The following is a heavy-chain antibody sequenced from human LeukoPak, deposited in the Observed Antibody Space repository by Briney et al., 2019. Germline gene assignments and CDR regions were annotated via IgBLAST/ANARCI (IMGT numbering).Heavy chain of an antibody. V-gene: IGHV3-20*04. J-gene: IGHJ2*01. D-gene: IGHD5-18*01. CDR1: GFTFHDSG. CDR2: INWNGVST. CDR3: ARRAIELWSFDL. Sequence: GGCLRLSCAASGFTFHDSGMSWVRQAPGKGLEWVSGINWNGVSTSYADSVKGRFTISRDSAKNSLYLQMNSLRADDTALYYCARRAIELWSFDLWGRGTLVTVSS.